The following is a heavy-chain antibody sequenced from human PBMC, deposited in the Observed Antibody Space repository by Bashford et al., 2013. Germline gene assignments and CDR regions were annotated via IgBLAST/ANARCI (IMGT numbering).Heavy chain of an antibody. CDR2: INSDGSTT. CDR3: ARGNYYGLDV. V-gene: IGHV3-74*01. Sequence: VRQAPGKGLVWVSRINSDGSTTNYADSVKGRFTISRDNAKNTLYLQMNSLRAEDTAVYYCARGNYYGLDVWGLGTTVTVSS. J-gene: IGHJ6*02.